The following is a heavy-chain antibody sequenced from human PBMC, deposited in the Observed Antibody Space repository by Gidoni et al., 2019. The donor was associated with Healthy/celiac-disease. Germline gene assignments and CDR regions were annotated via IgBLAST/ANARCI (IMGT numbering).Heavy chain of an antibody. Sequence: QVQLVQSGAEVTKHGASVKVSCKASGYTFTSYGISWVRQAPGQGLEWLGLISAYNGNTNYAQKLQGRVTMTTYTSTSTAYMELSSLRSDDTAVYYCARRGYYYGMDVWGQGTTVTVSS. CDR1: GYTFTSYG. CDR3: ARRGYYYGMDV. CDR2: ISAYNGNT. J-gene: IGHJ6*02. D-gene: IGHD3-10*01. V-gene: IGHV1-18*01.